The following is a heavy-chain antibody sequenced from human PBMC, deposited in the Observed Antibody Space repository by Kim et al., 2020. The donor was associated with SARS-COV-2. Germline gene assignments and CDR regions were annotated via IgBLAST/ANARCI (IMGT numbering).Heavy chain of an antibody. CDR1: GYSFTSYW. D-gene: IGHD1-7*01. V-gene: IGHV5-51*01. CDR3: ARHRNNWNYRTFPGGMDV. Sequence: GESLQISCKGSGYSFTSYWIGWVRQMPGKGLEWMGIIYPGDSDTRYSPSFQGQVTISADKSISTAYLQWSSLKASDTAIYYCARHRNNWNYRTFPGGMDVWGQGTTVTVSS. CDR2: IYPGDSDT. J-gene: IGHJ6*02.